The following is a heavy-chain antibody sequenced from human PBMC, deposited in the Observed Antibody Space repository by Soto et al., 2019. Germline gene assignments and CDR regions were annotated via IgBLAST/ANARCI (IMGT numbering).Heavy chain of an antibody. CDR3: ARAYYGDYPYFDY. CDR1: GYTFTSYG. V-gene: IGHV1-18*01. J-gene: IGHJ4*02. CDR2: ISPYNGNT. Sequence: ASVKVSCKASGYTFTSYGISWVRQAPGQGLEWMGWISPYNGNTNYAQKLQGRVTMTTDTSASTAYVELRSLRSDDTAVYYCARAYYGDYPYFDYWGQGTLVTVSS. D-gene: IGHD4-17*01.